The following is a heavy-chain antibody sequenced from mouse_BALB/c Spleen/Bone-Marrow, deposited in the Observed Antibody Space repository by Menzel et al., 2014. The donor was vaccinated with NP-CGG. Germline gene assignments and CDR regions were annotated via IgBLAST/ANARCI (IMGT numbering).Heavy chain of an antibody. J-gene: IGHJ2*01. D-gene: IGHD3-2*01. V-gene: IGHV1-14*01. CDR3: ARPRQLGLPYHFDY. Sequence: EVKLVDSGPELVKPGASVKMSCKASGYTFTSYIMHWVKQKPGQGLEWIGYINPYNDGTKYNEKFKGKATLTSDKSSSTAYMELSSLTSEDSAVYYCARPRQLGLPYHFDYWGQGTTLTVSS. CDR2: INPYNDGT. CDR1: GYTFTSYI.